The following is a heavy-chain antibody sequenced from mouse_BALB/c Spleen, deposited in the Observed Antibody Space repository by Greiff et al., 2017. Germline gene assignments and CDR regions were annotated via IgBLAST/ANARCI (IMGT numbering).Heavy chain of an antibody. Sequence: VQLQQSGAELVRPGSSVKISCKASGYAFSSYWMNWVKQRPGQGLEWIGQLYPGDGDTNYNGKFKGKATLTADKSSSTAYMQLSSLTSEDSAVYFCALITTVVATDYWGQGTTLTVSS. CDR1: GYAFSSYW. V-gene: IGHV1-80*01. J-gene: IGHJ2*01. CDR3: ALITTVVATDY. CDR2: LYPGDGDT. D-gene: IGHD1-1*01.